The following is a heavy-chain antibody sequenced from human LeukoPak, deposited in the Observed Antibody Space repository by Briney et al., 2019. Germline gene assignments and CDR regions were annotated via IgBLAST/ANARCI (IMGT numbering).Heavy chain of an antibody. CDR1: GFTFSAYW. CDR3: ARAGFWSGYLSYFDY. CDR2: INSDGSVT. J-gene: IGHJ4*02. V-gene: IGHV3-74*01. D-gene: IGHD3-3*01. Sequence: GSLRLSCAASGFTFSAYWMHWVRHAPGKGLVWVSRINSDGSVTAYVDSVKGRFTTSRDDAKNTLYLQMSSLRADDTAVYYCARAGFWSGYLSYFDYWGQGILVTVSS.